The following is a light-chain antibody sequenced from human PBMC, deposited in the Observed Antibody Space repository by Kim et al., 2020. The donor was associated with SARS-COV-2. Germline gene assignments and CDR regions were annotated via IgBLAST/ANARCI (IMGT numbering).Light chain of an antibody. V-gene: IGKV1D-12*01. CDR1: QDISSW. J-gene: IGKJ4*01. Sequence: DIQMTQSPSSVSASVGDRVTITCRASQDISSWLGWYQQKPGKAPKVLIYEASNLQSGVPSRFSGSGSGTDFTLTINSLQPEDFATYYCQQDHNFPLTFGGGTKVDIK. CDR3: QQDHNFPLT. CDR2: EAS.